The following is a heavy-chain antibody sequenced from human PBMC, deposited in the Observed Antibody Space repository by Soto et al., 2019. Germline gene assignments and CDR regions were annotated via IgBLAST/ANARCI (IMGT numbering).Heavy chain of an antibody. Sequence: ASGKVSCKASGSTFSTSGISWLRQAPGQGLEWLGWISGSNSHTNYAQKFQGRVTMTTDTSTSTTYMDLRSLRSDDTAVYYCARDTNNWEGNWLDPWGQGTLVTVSS. D-gene: IGHD1-20*01. CDR2: ISGSNSHT. J-gene: IGHJ5*02. CDR3: ARDTNNWEGNWLDP. CDR1: GSTFSTSG. V-gene: IGHV1-18*01.